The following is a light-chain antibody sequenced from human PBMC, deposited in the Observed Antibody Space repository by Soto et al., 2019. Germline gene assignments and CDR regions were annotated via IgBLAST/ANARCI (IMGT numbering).Light chain of an antibody. CDR3: RSYAGSNNFV. Sequence: QSALTQPPSASGSPGQSVTISCTGTSSDVGGYSYVSWYQQHPGKAPKLMIYEVTKRPSGVPDRFSASKSGNTASLTVSGLQAEDEADYYCRSYAGSNNFVFGTGTKLTVL. CDR2: EVT. J-gene: IGLJ1*01. V-gene: IGLV2-8*01. CDR1: SSDVGGYSY.